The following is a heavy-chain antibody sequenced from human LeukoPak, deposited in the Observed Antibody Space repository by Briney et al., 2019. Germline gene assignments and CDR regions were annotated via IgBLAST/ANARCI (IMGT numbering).Heavy chain of an antibody. D-gene: IGHD2-15*01. J-gene: IGHJ6*03. CDR2: ISYDGSNK. V-gene: IGHV3-30*03. CDR1: GFTFSSYG. CDR3: ARSGSGAYCSGGSCPLYYYYYMDV. Sequence: GGSLRLSCAASGFTFSSYGMHWVRQAPGKGLEWVAVISYDGSNKYYADSVKGRFTISRDNSKNTLYLQMGSLRAEDMAVYYCARSGSGAYCSGGSCPLYYYYYMDVWGKGTTVTVSS.